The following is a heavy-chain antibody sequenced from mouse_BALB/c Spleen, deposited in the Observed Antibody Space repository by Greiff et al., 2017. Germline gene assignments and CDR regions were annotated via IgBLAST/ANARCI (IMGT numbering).Heavy chain of an antibody. V-gene: IGHV1-87*01. CDR3: AREGGNYGWYFDV. Sequence: VKLQESGAELARPGASVKLSCKASGYTFTSYWMQWVKQRPGQGLEWIGAIYPGDGDTRYTQKFKGKATLTADKSSSTAYMQLSSLASEDSAVYYCAREGGNYGWYFDVWGAGTTVTVSS. J-gene: IGHJ1*01. CDR2: IYPGDGDT. CDR1: GYTFTSYW. D-gene: IGHD2-1*01.